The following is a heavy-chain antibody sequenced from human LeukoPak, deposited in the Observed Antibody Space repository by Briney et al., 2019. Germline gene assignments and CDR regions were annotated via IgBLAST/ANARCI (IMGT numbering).Heavy chain of an antibody. Sequence: SETLSLTCYGGSFSRYYWSWIRQPPGKGLEWIGEINHSGSTNYNPSLKSRVTISVDTYKNQFSLKLSAVTAADTAVYYCARWFEYSYYDYWGQGTLVTVSS. CDR3: ARWFEYSYYDY. J-gene: IGHJ4*02. CDR1: GGSFSRYY. D-gene: IGHD5-18*01. CDR2: INHSGST. V-gene: IGHV4-34*01.